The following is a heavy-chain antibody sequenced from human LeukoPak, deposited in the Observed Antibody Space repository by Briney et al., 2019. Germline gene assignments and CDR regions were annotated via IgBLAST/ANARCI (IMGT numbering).Heavy chain of an antibody. CDR1: GGSISSGGYY. D-gene: IGHD2-2*01. Sequence: SQTLSLTCTVSGGSISSGGYYWSWIRQHPGKGLEWIGYIYYSGSTYYNPSLKSRVTISVDTSKNQFSLKLSSVTAADTAVYYCASSFLGGCSSTSCTRWFDPWGQGTLVTVSS. V-gene: IGHV4-31*03. CDR3: ASSFLGGCSSTSCTRWFDP. J-gene: IGHJ5*02. CDR2: IYYSGST.